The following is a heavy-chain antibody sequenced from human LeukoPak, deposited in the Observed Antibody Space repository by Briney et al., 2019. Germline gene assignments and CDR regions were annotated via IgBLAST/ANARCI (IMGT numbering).Heavy chain of an antibody. D-gene: IGHD6-19*01. Sequence: GGSLRLSCAASGFTFSSYWMHWVRQAPGKGLVWVSRINSDGSSTYYADSVKGRFTISRDNSKNTLYLQMNSLRAEDTAVYYCARGSQWLTHYYYMDVWGKGTTVTISS. CDR3: ARGSQWLTHYYYMDV. CDR2: INSDGSST. CDR1: GFTFSSYW. J-gene: IGHJ6*03. V-gene: IGHV3-74*01.